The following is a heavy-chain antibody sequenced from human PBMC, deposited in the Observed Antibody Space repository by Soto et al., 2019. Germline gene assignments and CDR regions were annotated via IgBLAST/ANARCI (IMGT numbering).Heavy chain of an antibody. J-gene: IGHJ4*02. Sequence: SVKVSCKASGGTFSSYAISWVRQAPGQGLEWMGGIIPIFGTANYAQKFQGRVTITADESTSTAYMELSSLRSEDTAVYYCARTENYYDSSGYYPSFDYWGQGTLVTVSS. CDR2: IIPIFGTA. CDR1: GGTFSSYA. D-gene: IGHD3-22*01. V-gene: IGHV1-69*13. CDR3: ARTENYYDSSGYYPSFDY.